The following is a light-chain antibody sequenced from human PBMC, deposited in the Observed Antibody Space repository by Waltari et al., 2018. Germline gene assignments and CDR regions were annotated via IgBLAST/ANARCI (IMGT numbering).Light chain of an antibody. CDR2: EHN. J-gene: IGLJ2*01. CDR1: SSNVGNNY. V-gene: IGLV1-51*02. CDR3: GTWDSDLDAGV. Sequence: QSVLTQPPSVSAAPGQEVTISCSGGSSNVGNNYVSWYQQLPGTAPQLLIYEHNKPPSGIPDRFSCSKSGTSATLGITGLQTGDEAVYYCGTWDSDLDAGVFGGGTKVTVL.